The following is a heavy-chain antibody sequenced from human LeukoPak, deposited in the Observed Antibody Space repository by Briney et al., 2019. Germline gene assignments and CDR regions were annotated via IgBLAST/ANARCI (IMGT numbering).Heavy chain of an antibody. CDR3: ATVKYDYGDPVGWFDP. CDR1: GFPFSASA. D-gene: IGHD4-17*01. J-gene: IGHJ5*02. CDR2: ILSTGTT. V-gene: IGHV3-23*01. Sequence: GRSLRLSCAASGFPFSASAMTWVRQASGKGLEWVSHILSTGTTYYADSMRGRFTISRDNSKNTLYLLMTSLRADDTAVHYCATVKYDYGDPVGWFDPWGQGTLVTVSS.